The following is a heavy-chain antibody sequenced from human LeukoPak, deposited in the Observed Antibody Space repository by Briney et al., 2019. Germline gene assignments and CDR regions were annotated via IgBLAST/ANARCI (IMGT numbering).Heavy chain of an antibody. V-gene: IGHV3-33*01. CDR3: ARDLEDSSPFGAFDM. CDR2: IWFDGIRK. CDR1: GFTFSDYG. D-gene: IGHD3-22*01. Sequence: PGRSLRLSCAASGFTFSDYGMHWVRQFPGKGLEWVAAIWFDGIRKYYADSVKGRLTISRDNSKNTLYLQMNSLRAEDTAVYYCARDLEDSSPFGAFDMWGQGTMVTVSS. J-gene: IGHJ3*02.